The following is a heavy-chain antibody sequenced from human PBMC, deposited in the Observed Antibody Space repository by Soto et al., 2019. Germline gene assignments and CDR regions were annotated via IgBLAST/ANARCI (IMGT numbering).Heavy chain of an antibody. J-gene: IGHJ3*01. CDR2: IFWDGDE. D-gene: IGHD2-8*01. CDR1: VLSLSKAGVT. V-gene: IGHV2-5*02. Sequence: QSTLKESGPTLVRPAETLTLTCSFSVLSLSKAGVTVGWVRQPPGRALEWLGSIFWDGDELYNAMLGNRVTITKGASKTKAVLTMTNMDPVDTATYYCVQGGGLYARSAAYHLWDQGTVVTVSS. CDR3: VQGGGLYARSAAYHL.